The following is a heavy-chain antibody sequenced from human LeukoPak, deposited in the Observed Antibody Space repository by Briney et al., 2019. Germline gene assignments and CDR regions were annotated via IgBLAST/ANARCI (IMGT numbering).Heavy chain of an antibody. D-gene: IGHD6-13*01. V-gene: IGHV3-21*04. CDR3: TSGGEQQMDRFDY. CDR2: ISMSSSFR. J-gene: IGHJ4*02. Sequence: GGSLRLSCAASGFTFRSYSMNCVRQAPGRGLEWVSSISMSSSFRYYAESLKGRFTISRDNAKNSLYLQMNGLRADDTAVYYCTSGGEQQMDRFDYWGQGTLVTVSS. CDR1: GFTFRSYS.